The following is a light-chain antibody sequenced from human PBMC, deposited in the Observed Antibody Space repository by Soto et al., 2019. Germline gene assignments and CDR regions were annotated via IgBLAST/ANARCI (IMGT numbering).Light chain of an antibody. CDR2: GAP. Sequence: EIVLTQSPGTLSLSPGERATLSCRASQSISTFLAWYQQKPGQAPRLLIYGAPSRATGIPDRFGGSGSGTDFTLTISRLEPEDFAVYYCQQYGSSPQVAIGQETRLDIK. V-gene: IGKV3-20*01. CDR3: QQYGSSPQVA. J-gene: IGKJ5*01. CDR1: QSISTF.